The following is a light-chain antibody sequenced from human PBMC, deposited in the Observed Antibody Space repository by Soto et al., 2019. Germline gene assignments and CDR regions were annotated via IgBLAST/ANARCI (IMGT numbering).Light chain of an antibody. J-gene: IGKJ5*01. CDR3: HQYGRSPRT. Sequence: EIVLTQSPGTLSLSPGERSTLSCRASQSVSSNYLAWYQQKPGQAPRRLIYDASTRETGIRDRVSGSGSGTEFTLTISRLEPEDVAVYSCHQYGRSPRTFGQGTRLEIK. V-gene: IGKV3-20*01. CDR1: QSVSSNY. CDR2: DAS.